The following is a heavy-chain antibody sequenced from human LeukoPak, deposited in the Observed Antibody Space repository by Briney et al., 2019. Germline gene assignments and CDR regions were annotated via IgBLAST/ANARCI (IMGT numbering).Heavy chain of an antibody. V-gene: IGHV3-21*01. CDR3: ARTYYDILTGYNPYFDY. CDR1: GFTFDDYA. J-gene: IGHJ4*02. D-gene: IGHD3-9*01. Sequence: GGSLRLSCAASGFTFDDYAMHWVRQAPGKGLEWVSSITASSTAIYSADSVKGRFTISRDNAKNLLYLQMNSLRAEDTAVYYCARTYYDILTGYNPYFDYWGQGILVTVSS. CDR2: ITASSTAI.